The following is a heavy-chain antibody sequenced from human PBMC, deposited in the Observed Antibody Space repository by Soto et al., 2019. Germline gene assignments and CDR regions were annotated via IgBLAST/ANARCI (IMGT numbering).Heavy chain of an antibody. CDR1: GGSISSHY. D-gene: IGHD3-10*01. J-gene: IGHJ6*02. CDR2: ISYGGST. CDR3: ARDFSDGSGSHVYYHYGMDV. V-gene: IGHV4-59*11. Sequence: QVQLQESGPGLVKPSETLSLTCSVSGGSISSHYWSWIRQSPGKGLEWIGYISYGGSTNYNPSLKSRVTMSVDASKNQFSLSLRSLTAADTAVYYCARDFSDGSGSHVYYHYGMDVWGQGTTVTVSS.